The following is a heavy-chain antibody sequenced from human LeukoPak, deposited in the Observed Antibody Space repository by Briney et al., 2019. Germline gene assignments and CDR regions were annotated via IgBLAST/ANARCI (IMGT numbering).Heavy chain of an antibody. CDR3: ASRGSLPYNWFDP. CDR2: ISSSSSYI. CDR1: GFTFSTYS. D-gene: IGHD2-15*01. V-gene: IGHV3-21*01. Sequence: TGGSLRLSCAASGFTFSTYSMNWVRQAPGKGLEWVSSISSSSSYIYYADSVKGRFTISRDNAKNSLYLQMNSLRAEDTAVYYCASRGSLPYNWFDPWGQGTLVTVSS. J-gene: IGHJ5*02.